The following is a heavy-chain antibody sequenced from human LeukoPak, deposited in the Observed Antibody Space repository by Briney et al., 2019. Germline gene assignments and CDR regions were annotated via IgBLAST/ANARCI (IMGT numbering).Heavy chain of an antibody. CDR2: IWYDGSQK. CDR3: ARIYGSTWTLDS. V-gene: IGHV3-33*01. J-gene: IGHJ4*02. Sequence: SGGSLRLSCAASGFTFSRNGMHWVRQAPGKGLEWVACIWYDGSQKYFADSVKGRFTISRDNTMNTLYLQMNSLRAEDTVVYYCARIYGSTWTLDSWGQGTLVTVSS. CDR1: GFTFSRNG. D-gene: IGHD6-13*01.